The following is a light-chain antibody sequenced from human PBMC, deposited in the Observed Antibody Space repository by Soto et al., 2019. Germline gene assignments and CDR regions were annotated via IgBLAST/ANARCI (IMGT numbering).Light chain of an antibody. CDR2: DAS. CDR3: QQYNSYSWT. V-gene: IGKV1-5*01. CDR1: QSISSW. J-gene: IGKJ1*01. Sequence: DIQMTQSPSTLSASVGDRVTITCRASQSISSWLAWYQQKPGKAPKLLIYDASSLESGVPSRFSGSGSGTEFTLTISSLQPDDFATYYCQQYNSYSWTSGQGTKMDIK.